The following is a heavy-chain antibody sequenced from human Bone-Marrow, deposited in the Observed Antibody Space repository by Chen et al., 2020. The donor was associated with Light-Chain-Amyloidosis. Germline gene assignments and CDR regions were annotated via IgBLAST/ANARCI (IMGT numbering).Heavy chain of an antibody. CDR3: ARRRDGYNFDY. Sequence: EVKKPGESLKISCKGSGYSFPNYWIGWGRQMPGKGLEWMGVIYPDDSDARYSPSFEGQVTISADKFITTAYLQWRSLKASDTAMYYCARRRDGYNFDYWGQGTLVTVSS. CDR1: GYSFPNYW. J-gene: IGHJ4*02. CDR2: IYPDDSDA. V-gene: IGHV5-51*01. D-gene: IGHD5-12*01.